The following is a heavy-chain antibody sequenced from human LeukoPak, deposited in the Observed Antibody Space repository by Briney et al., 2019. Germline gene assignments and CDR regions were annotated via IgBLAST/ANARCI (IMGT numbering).Heavy chain of an antibody. J-gene: IGHJ3*02. CDR2: IYYSGST. Sequence: PSQTLSLTCTVSGGSISSGDYYWSWIRQPPGKGLEWIGYIYYSGSTYYNPSLKSRVTIPVDTSKNQFSLKLSSVTAADTAVYYCATSRGGPFSTIRAFDIWGQGTMVTVSS. V-gene: IGHV4-30-4*01. D-gene: IGHD3-3*01. CDR3: ATSRGGPFSTIRAFDI. CDR1: GGSISSGDYY.